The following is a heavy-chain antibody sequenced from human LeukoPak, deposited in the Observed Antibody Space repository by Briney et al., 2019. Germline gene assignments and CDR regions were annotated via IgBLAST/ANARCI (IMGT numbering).Heavy chain of an antibody. V-gene: IGHV4-4*09. Sequence: SETLSLTCAVSAASISNYYWSWIRQAPGKGLEWIGYISTSGSTNYNPSLKSRVSISLDTSKNRFSLSLNFVSAADTAVYYCASPRSGYRYTFDYWGQGALVTVSS. D-gene: IGHD3-22*01. J-gene: IGHJ4*02. CDR1: AASISNYY. CDR3: ASPRSGYRYTFDY. CDR2: ISTSGST.